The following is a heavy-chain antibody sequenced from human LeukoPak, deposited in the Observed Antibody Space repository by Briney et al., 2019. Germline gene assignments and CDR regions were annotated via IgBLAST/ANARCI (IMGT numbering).Heavy chain of an antibody. CDR1: GYTFTGYY. D-gene: IGHD3-22*01. CDR3: ASAAPSYDSSGYYYSLYRY. J-gene: IGHJ4*02. Sequence: EASVKVSCKASGYTFTGYYMHWVRQAPGQGLEWMGRNNPNSGGTNYAQKFQGRVTMTRDTSISTAYMELSRLRSDDTAVYYCASAAPSYDSSGYYYSLYRYWGQGTLVTVSS. V-gene: IGHV1-2*06. CDR2: NNPNSGGT.